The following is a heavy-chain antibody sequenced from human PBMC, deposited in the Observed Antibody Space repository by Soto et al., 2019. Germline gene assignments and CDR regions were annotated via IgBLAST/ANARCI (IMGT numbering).Heavy chain of an antibody. CDR1: GGSIANNNYF. J-gene: IGHJ4*02. Sequence: SETLSLTCTVSGGSIANNNYFWGWVRQPPGKGLEWIGSAAYSGGTYKNPSLKSRVTVSVDTSKNQFSLKLTSVAAADTAVYYCAKVVVGATSHSDFDSWGQGTLVTVSS. D-gene: IGHD2-15*01. CDR3: AKVVVGATSHSDFDS. CDR2: AAYSGGT. V-gene: IGHV4-39*01.